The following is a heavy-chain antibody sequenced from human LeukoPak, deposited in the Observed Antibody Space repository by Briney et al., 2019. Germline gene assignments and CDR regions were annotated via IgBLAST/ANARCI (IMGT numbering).Heavy chain of an antibody. CDR1: GYTFTSYY. D-gene: IGHD3-22*01. V-gene: IGHV1-46*01. Sequence: ASVKVSCKASGYTFTSYYMHWVRQAPAQGPEWMGIINPSGGSTSYAQKFQGRVTMTRDTSTSTVYMELSSLRSEDTAVYYCARELPSHYYDSSGYYLGGFDLWGRGTLVTVSS. J-gene: IGHJ2*01. CDR2: INPSGGST. CDR3: ARELPSHYYDSSGYYLGGFDL.